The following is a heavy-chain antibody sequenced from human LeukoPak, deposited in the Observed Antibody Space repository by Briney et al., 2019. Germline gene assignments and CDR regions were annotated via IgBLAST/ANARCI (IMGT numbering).Heavy chain of an antibody. J-gene: IGHJ4*02. CDR2: ISSSSSYK. CDR1: GFTFSSDS. Sequence: GGSLRLSCAASGFTFSSDSMNWVRQAPGKGLEWVSSISSSSSYKYYADSVKGRFTISRDNAKNALYLQMNSLRAEDTAVYYCARVYGGNRGYFDYWGQGTLVTVSS. CDR3: ARVYGGNRGYFDY. V-gene: IGHV3-21*01. D-gene: IGHD4-23*01.